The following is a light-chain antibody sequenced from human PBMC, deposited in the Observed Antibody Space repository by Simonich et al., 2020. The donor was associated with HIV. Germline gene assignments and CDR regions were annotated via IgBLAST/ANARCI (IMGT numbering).Light chain of an antibody. CDR3: QQYNTYQYT. J-gene: IGKJ2*01. CDR2: KAS. V-gene: IGKV1-5*03. CDR1: QSIRNW. Sequence: DIQMTQAPSSLSASVGDRVTITCRARQSIRNWLAWYQQKPGKAPKLLIYKASILESGVPSRFSGSGSGTEFTLTISSLQPDDFATYYCQQYNTYQYTFGQGTKLEIK.